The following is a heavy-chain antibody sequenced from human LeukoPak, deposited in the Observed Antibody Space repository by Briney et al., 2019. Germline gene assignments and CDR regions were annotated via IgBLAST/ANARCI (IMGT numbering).Heavy chain of an antibody. V-gene: IGHV3-74*01. D-gene: IGHD1-26*01. CDR2: LSPDGGTI. CDR1: GFTFSSYW. CDR3: ARDSEWGLLRSDY. Sequence: GGSLRLSCVVSGFTFSSYWMHWVRQAPGKGLVWVSRLSPDGGTIDYPDSVRGRFTISRDNAKNSLYLQMNSLRAEDTAVYYCARDSEWGLLRSDYWGQETLVTVSS. J-gene: IGHJ4*02.